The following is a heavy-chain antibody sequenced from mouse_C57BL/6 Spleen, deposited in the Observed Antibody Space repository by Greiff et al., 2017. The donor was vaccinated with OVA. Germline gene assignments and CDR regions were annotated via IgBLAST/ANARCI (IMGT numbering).Heavy chain of an antibody. V-gene: IGHV1-39*01. CDR3: AISNWPDWYFDV. CDR1: GYSFTDYN. CDR2: SNPNYGTT. D-gene: IGHD4-1*01. J-gene: IGHJ1*03. Sequence: VQLQQSGPELVKPGASVKISCKASGYSFTDYNMNWVKQSNGKSLEWIGVSNPNYGTTSYNQKFKGKATLTVDQSSSTAYLQLNSLTSEDSAVYYCAISNWPDWYFDVWGTGTTVTVSS.